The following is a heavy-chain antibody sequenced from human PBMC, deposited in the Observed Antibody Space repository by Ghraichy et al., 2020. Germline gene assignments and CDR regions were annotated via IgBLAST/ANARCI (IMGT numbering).Heavy chain of an antibody. V-gene: IGHV3-23*01. Sequence: GGSLRLSCGASGFNFRNYVLSWVRQAPGKGLEWVSTISENGGKTDYSDSVEGRFTVSRDNPKNTLYLQMSSLRPEDTAVYFCARGKDMISIVVFESWGHGSLVTFSS. D-gene: IGHD2-15*01. CDR2: ISENGGKT. CDR1: GFNFRNYV. CDR3: ARGKDMISIVVFES. J-gene: IGHJ4*01.